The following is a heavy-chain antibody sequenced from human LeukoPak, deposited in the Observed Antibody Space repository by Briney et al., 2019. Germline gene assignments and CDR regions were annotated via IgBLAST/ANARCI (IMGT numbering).Heavy chain of an antibody. J-gene: IGHJ4*02. CDR1: GFTLSSYW. V-gene: IGHV3-7*01. Sequence: PGGSLRLSCAASGFTLSSYWMSWVRQAPGKGLEWVANIKQDGSEKYYVDSVKGRFTISRDNAKNSLYLQMNSLRAEDTAVYYCARDENLYYDSSGLRYWGQGTLVTVSS. CDR2: IKQDGSEK. D-gene: IGHD3-22*01. CDR3: ARDENLYYDSSGLRY.